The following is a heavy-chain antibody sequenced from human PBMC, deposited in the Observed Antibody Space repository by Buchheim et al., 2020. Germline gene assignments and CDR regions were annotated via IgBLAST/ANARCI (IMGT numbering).Heavy chain of an antibody. CDR3: TRTAYSSSYYVPHFDY. Sequence: QVQLVESGGGVVQPGRSLRLSCAASGFTFSSYGMHWVRQAPGKGLEWVAVIWYDGSNKYYADSVKGRFTISRDNSKNTLYLQMNSLRDEDTAVYYCTRTAYSSSYYVPHFDYWGQGTL. D-gene: IGHD6-13*01. CDR1: GFTFSSYG. J-gene: IGHJ4*02. CDR2: IWYDGSNK. V-gene: IGHV3-33*01.